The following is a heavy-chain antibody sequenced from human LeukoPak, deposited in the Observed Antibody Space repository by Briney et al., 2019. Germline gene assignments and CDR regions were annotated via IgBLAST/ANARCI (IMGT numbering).Heavy chain of an antibody. D-gene: IGHD3-22*01. J-gene: IGHJ4*02. CDR2: INPNSGGT. Sequence: ASVKVSCKASGYTITDYYIHWVRQAPGQGLEWMGWINPNSGGTNYAQKFQGRVTMTSDTSISTAYMELSRLRSDDTALYYCTRGSYYDSNGYCGVRLFDYWGQGTPVTVPS. V-gene: IGHV1-2*02. CDR1: GYTITDYY. CDR3: TRGSYYDSNGYCGVRLFDY.